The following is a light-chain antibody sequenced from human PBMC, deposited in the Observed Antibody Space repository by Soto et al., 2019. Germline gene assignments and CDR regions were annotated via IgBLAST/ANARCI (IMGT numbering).Light chain of an antibody. J-gene: IGKJ4*01. Sequence: DIQMTQSPSSLSASVGDRVTITCQASQDISNYLNWYQQKPGKAPKLLIYDASYLETGAPSRFSGSGSGTDFTFTISSLQPEDTATYYCQQCDKLPLTFGGGTKVDIK. V-gene: IGKV1-33*01. CDR1: QDISNY. CDR2: DAS. CDR3: QQCDKLPLT.